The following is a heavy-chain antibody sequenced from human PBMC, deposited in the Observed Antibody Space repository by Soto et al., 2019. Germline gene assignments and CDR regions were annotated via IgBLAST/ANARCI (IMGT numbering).Heavy chain of an antibody. J-gene: IGHJ4*02. Sequence: EVQLLESGGALVQPGGSLRLSCAVSGININNYVMSWVRQATGKGLEWASSISGSGGSTYYPDSVKGRCTISRDNSKNTLYLQMNSLRAEDTAVYYCAKGWGDYWGQGTQVTVSS. CDR2: ISGSGGST. CDR3: AKGWGDY. V-gene: IGHV3-23*01. D-gene: IGHD7-27*01. CDR1: GININNYV.